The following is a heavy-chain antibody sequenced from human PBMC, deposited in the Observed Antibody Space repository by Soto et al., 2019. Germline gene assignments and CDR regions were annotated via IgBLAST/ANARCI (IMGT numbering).Heavy chain of an antibody. CDR1: GYIFSTYF. Sequence: ASVKVSSKASGYIFSTYFIHWVRQAPGQGLAWMGWVTGDRGDQMYSEKFRDRLTMTRDTSASTAYMGLSGLTSEDTAVYYCAGDEYGGDXVYGM. CDR2: VTGDRGDQ. D-gene: IGHD2-21*01. V-gene: IGHV1-3*01. J-gene: IGHJ6*01. CDR3: AGDEYGGDXVYGM.